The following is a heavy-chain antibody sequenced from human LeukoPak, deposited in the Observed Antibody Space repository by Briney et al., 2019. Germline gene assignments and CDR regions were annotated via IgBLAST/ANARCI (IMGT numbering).Heavy chain of an antibody. CDR1: GGSFSSYY. CDR2: INHSGST. CDR3: ARGTRTFDP. Sequence: SETLSLTRAVYGGSFSSYYWSWIRQPPGKGLEWIGEINHSGSTNYNPSLKSRVTISVDTSKNQFSLKLSSVTAADTAVYYCARGTRTFDPWGQGTLVTVSS. D-gene: IGHD1-14*01. J-gene: IGHJ5*02. V-gene: IGHV4-34*01.